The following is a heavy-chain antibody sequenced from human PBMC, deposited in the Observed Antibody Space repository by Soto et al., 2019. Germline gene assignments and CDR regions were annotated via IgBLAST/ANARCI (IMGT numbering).Heavy chain of an antibody. CDR2: VWHDGSNK. J-gene: IGHJ4*02. CDR1: GFTFSAYG. Sequence: GGSLRLSCAASGFTFSAYGIHWVRQAPGKGLEWVAVVWHDGSNKYYADSVKGRFTISRDNSKNTVNLYMNSLRAEDTAVYYCARDGEYSNYYFDYWGQGTLVTSPQ. D-gene: IGHD4-4*01. V-gene: IGHV3-33*01. CDR3: ARDGEYSNYYFDY.